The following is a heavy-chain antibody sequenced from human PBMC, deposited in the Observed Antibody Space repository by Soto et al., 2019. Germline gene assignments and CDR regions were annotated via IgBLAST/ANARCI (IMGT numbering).Heavy chain of an antibody. CDR1: GYTFTSYY. Sequence: ASVKVSCKASGYTFTSYYMHWVRQAPGQGLEWMGIINPSGGSTSYAQKFQGRVTMTRDTSTSTVYMELSSLRSEDTAVYYCARDGEGLGYCSGGSCNAEFDYWGQGTLVTVSS. J-gene: IGHJ4*02. CDR2: INPSGGST. CDR3: ARDGEGLGYCSGGSCNAEFDY. D-gene: IGHD2-15*01. V-gene: IGHV1-46*03.